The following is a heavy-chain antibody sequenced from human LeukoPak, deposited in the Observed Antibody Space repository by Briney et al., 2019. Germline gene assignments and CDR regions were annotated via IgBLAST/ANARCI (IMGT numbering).Heavy chain of an antibody. CDR3: AKGGSTVTTEDVVDY. CDR2: IYSGGST. J-gene: IGHJ4*02. CDR1: GFTVSSNY. V-gene: IGHV3-66*01. D-gene: IGHD4-17*01. Sequence: TGGSLRLSCAASGFTVSSNYMSWVRQAPGKGLEWVSLIYSGGSTYYADSVKGTFTISRDNSNNTLSLQMNSLRVEDTAVYYCAKGGSTVTTEDVVDYWGQGTLVTVSS.